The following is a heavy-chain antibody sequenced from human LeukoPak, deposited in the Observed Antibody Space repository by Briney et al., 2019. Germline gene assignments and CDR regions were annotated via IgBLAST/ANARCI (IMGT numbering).Heavy chain of an antibody. CDR3: ARGRANYYGTDYYCYYMDV. CDR1: GYTFTSYD. J-gene: IGHJ6*03. D-gene: IGHD3-10*01. V-gene: IGHV1-8*01. Sequence: GASVKVSCKASGYTFTSYDINWVRQATGQGLEWMGWMNPNSGNTGYAQKFQGRVTMTRNTSISTAYMELSSLRSEDTAVYYCARGRANYYGTDYYCYYMDVWGKGTTVTISS. CDR2: MNPNSGNT.